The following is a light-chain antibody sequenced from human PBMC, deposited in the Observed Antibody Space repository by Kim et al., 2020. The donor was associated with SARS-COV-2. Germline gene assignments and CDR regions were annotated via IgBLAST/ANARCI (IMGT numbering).Light chain of an antibody. J-gene: IGKJ5*01. V-gene: IGKV3-15*01. CDR2: GAS. CDR1: QNVSSS. CDR3: KQYNNWPPVT. Sequence: EIVMTQSPATLSLSPGERATLSCRASQNVSSSLAWYQQKPGQAPRLLIYGASTRATGIPARFSGSGSGTEFTLTISSLQSEDFAVYYCKQYNNWPPVTFGQGTRREIK.